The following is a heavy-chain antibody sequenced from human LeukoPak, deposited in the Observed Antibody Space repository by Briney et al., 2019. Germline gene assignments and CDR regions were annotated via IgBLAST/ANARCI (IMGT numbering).Heavy chain of an antibody. V-gene: IGHV1-2*02. D-gene: IGHD5-12*01. CDR3: VSRYSNNN. CDR1: GYTFTSYY. Sequence: ASVTVSCTASGYTFTSYYMHWVRQAPGQGLEWMGWINPNSGSTNYAQKFQGRVTMTRDTSISTAYMELRRLTADDTAVYYCVSRYSNNNWGQGTLVTVSS. J-gene: IGHJ4*02. CDR2: INPNSGST.